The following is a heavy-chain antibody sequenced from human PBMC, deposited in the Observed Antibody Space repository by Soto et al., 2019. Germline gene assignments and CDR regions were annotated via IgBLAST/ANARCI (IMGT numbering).Heavy chain of an antibody. CDR1: GGSISSYY. Sequence: SETLSLTCTVSGGSISSYYWSWIRQPPGKGLQWIGYIHYTGSTNYNPSLKSRVTISVDTSKNQFSPKLSSVTAADTAVYYCARERAAAEHDYWGQGTLVTVSS. J-gene: IGHJ4*02. CDR2: IHYTGST. V-gene: IGHV4-59*01. CDR3: ARERAAAEHDY. D-gene: IGHD6-13*01.